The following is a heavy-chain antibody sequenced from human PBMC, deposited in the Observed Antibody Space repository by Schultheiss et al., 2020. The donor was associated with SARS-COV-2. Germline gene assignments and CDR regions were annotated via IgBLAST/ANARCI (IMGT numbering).Heavy chain of an antibody. J-gene: IGHJ6*03. Sequence: SQTLSLTCAVYGESFNGFSWTWIRQSPGKGLEWIGQVSHSGGTHYSPSLKRRLTISIDTSKRQFSLRLTSVTAADTAIYYCSRGRTSVIPSPVLGLGPHYFSYYMDVWGKGAAVTVSS. CDR1: GESFNGFS. V-gene: IGHV4-34*01. D-gene: IGHD6-19*01. CDR3: SRGRTSVIPSPVLGLGPHYFSYYMDV. CDR2: VSHSGGT.